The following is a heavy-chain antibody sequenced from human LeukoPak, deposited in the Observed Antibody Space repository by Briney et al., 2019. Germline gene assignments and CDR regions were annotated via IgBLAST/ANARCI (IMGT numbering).Heavy chain of an antibody. CDR3: ARVGDWNDLVY. CDR1: GGSISTYY. J-gene: IGHJ4*02. Sequence: PSETLSLTCTVSGGSISTYYWSWIRQTPGKGLEWIGYILYSGTTTNYNPSLKSRVTISVDTSKNQFSLKLSSVTAADTAVYYCARVGDWNDLVYWGQGTLVTVSS. V-gene: IGHV4-59*01. CDR2: ILYSGTTT. D-gene: IGHD1-1*01.